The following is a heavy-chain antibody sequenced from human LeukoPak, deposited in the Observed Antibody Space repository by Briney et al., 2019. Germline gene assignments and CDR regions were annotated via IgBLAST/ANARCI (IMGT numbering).Heavy chain of an antibody. J-gene: IGHJ4*02. CDR3: ARGNIVATTQDY. V-gene: IGHV1-2*02. CDR1: GYTFSGYY. Sequence: ASVKVSCKASGYTFSGYYMHWVRQAPGQGLEWMGWINPNSGDTHYAQNFQGRVTMTRDTSISTAYMELSRLRSDDTAVYYCARGNIVATTQDYWGQGTLVTVSS. D-gene: IGHD5-12*01. CDR2: INPNSGDT.